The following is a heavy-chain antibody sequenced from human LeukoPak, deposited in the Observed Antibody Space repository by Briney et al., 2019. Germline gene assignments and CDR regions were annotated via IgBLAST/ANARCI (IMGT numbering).Heavy chain of an antibody. D-gene: IGHD3-10*01. V-gene: IGHV4-61*02. CDR1: GGSISSGSYY. CDR3: ARSRQASGLFNS. Sequence: SETLSLTCTVSGGSISSGSYYWSWIRQPARKGLEWIGRIYTSGSTNYNPSLKSRFTISVDRPKNQFFLNVTSLTAADTAVYYCARSRQASGLFNSWGQGTLVVVSS. J-gene: IGHJ5*01. CDR2: IYTSGST.